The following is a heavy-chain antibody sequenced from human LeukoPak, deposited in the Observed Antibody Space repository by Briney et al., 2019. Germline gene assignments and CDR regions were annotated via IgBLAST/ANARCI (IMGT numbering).Heavy chain of an antibody. D-gene: IGHD3-16*01. CDR1: GFTFGTYW. Sequence: GGSLRLSCAASGFTFGTYWMSWVRRAPGKGLEWVANLKQDASEKYYVDSVKGRFTISRDNAKNSLYLQMNSLRAEDTAVYYCARSDYDYVWGIDYWGQGTLVTVSS. V-gene: IGHV3-7*01. CDR2: LKQDASEK. CDR3: ARSDYDYVWGIDY. J-gene: IGHJ4*02.